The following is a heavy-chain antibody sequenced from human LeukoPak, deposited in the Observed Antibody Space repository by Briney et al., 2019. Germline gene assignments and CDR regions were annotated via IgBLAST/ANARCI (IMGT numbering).Heavy chain of an antibody. CDR3: AKDIWFGDGFDS. V-gene: IGHV3-30*18. CDR2: TSSDGSLE. CDR1: GFNFSNYA. D-gene: IGHD3-10*01. Sequence: PGGSLRLSCEGSGFNFSNYAMNWVRQAPGKGMEWVSVTSSDGSLEFYVDFVNGRFSISRDNSKNTLYLQMNRLRAEDTAVYYCAKDIWFGDGFDSWGQGTLVTVSS. J-gene: IGHJ4*02.